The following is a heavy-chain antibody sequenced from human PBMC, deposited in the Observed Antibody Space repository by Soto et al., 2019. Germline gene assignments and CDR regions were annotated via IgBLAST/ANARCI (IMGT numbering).Heavy chain of an antibody. CDR1: GGSISSGGYY. V-gene: IGHV4-31*03. CDR3: ARGGTTVVTFWFDP. CDR2: IYYSGST. J-gene: IGHJ5*02. D-gene: IGHD4-17*01. Sequence: QVQLQESGPGLVKPSQTLSLTCTVSGGSISSGGYYWSWIRQHPGKGLEWIGYIYYSGSTYYNPSRKSRVTISVHTSKNQFSLKLSSVTAADTAVYYCARGGTTVVTFWFDPWGQGTLVTVSS.